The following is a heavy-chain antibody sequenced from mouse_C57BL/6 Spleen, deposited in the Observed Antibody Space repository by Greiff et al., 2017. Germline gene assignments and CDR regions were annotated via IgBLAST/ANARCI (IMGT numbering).Heavy chain of an antibody. D-gene: IGHD2-5*01. CDR2: INPNNGGT. J-gene: IGHJ3*01. CDR1: GYTFTDYN. Sequence: EVQLQQSGPELVKPGASVKMSCKASGYTFTDYNLHWVKQSHGKSLEWIGYINPNNGGTSYNQKFKGTATLPVNKSSSTAYMKLRRLTSADSAVYDCAREGYSTPVAYWGQGTLVTVSA. V-gene: IGHV1-22*01. CDR3: AREGYSTPVAY.